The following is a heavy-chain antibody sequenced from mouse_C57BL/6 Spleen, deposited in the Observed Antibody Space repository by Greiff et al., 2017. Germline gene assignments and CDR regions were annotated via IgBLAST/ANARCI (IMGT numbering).Heavy chain of an antibody. CDR1: GYSFTVYY. Sequence: VQLQQSGPELVQPGASVKISCKASGYSFTVYYMHWVNQSSGKSLEWIGEINPSTGGTSYNQKFKGKATVTVDKSSSTAYMQLKSLTSEDSAVYYYARDHRSSSFAYWGQRTLVTVSA. D-gene: IGHD3-1*01. CDR3: ARDHRSSSFAY. V-gene: IGHV1-43*01. J-gene: IGHJ3*01. CDR2: INPSTGGT.